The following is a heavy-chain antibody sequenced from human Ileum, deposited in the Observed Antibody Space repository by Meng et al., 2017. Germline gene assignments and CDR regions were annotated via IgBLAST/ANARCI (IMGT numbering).Heavy chain of an antibody. V-gene: IGHV3-74*01. CDR2: INPDGSNP. D-gene: IGHD3-16*01. CDR1: GFTFTDHW. CDR3: TIDRLNH. Sequence: GESLKISCAASGFTFTDHWMHWVRQGPGKGLVWVSRINPDGSNPTYADSVKGRFTISRDNAKNTVYLQMSSLRGEDTGLYYCTIDRLNHWGQGALVTVSS. J-gene: IGHJ1*01.